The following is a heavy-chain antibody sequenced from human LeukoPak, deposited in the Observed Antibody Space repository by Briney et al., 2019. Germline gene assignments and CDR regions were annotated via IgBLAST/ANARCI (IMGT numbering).Heavy chain of an antibody. CDR3: ARDLGRGGIAAAGLFYYGMDV. CDR2: IYSGGST. J-gene: IGHJ6*02. Sequence: SGGSLRLSCAASGFTVSSNYMSWVRQAPGKGLEWVSVIYSGGSTYYADSVKGRFTISRDNSKNTLYLQMNSLRAEDTAVYYCARDLGRGGIAAAGLFYYGMDVWGQGTTVTVSS. CDR1: GFTVSSNY. V-gene: IGHV3-53*01. D-gene: IGHD6-13*01.